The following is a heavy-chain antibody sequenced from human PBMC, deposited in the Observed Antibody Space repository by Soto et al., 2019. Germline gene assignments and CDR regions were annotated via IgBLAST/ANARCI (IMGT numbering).Heavy chain of an antibody. Sequence: SQTLSFTCAISGDSVSSNSAAWNWIRQSPSRGLEWLGRTYYRSRWYNDYAVSVKSRITINPDTSKNQFSLQLNSVTPEDTAVYYCARAPTVGITGTFDYWGQGTLVTVSS. J-gene: IGHJ4*02. D-gene: IGHD1-7*01. CDR3: ARAPTVGITGTFDY. CDR1: GDSVSSNSAA. V-gene: IGHV6-1*01. CDR2: TYYRSRWYN.